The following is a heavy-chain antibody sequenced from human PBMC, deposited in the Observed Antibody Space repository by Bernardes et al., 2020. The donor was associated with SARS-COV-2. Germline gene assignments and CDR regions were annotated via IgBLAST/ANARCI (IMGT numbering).Heavy chain of an antibody. J-gene: IGHJ4*02. CDR1: GFSFSDSG. V-gene: IGHV3-33*01. CDR3: ARQISYYYDSSGYFD. CDR2: IWNDGSKK. D-gene: IGHD3-22*01. Sequence: GGSLRLSCAASGFSFSDSGMHWVRQAPGKGLEWVAHIWNDGSKKYYADSVTGRFTISRDNSKNTLYLQMNRLRAEDAAVYFCARQISYYYDSSGYFDWGQGTLVTVSS.